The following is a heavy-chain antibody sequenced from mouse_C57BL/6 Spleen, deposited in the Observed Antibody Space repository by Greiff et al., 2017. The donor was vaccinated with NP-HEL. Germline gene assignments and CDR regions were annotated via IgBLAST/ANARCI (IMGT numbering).Heavy chain of an antibody. CDR2: INPNNGGT. CDR3: ARSDYGSSYFDD. D-gene: IGHD1-1*01. Sequence: EVQGVESGPELVKPGASVKIPCKASGYTFTDYNMDWVKQSHGKSLEWIGDINPNNGGTIYNQKFKGKATLTVDKSSSTAYMELRSLTAEDTAVYYCARSDYGSSYFDDWGQGTTLTVSS. CDR1: GYTFTDYN. V-gene: IGHV1-18*01. J-gene: IGHJ2*01.